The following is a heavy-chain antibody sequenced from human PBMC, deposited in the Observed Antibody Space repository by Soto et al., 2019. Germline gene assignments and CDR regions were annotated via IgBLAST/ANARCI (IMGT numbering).Heavy chain of an antibody. CDR1: GFTFSSYA. J-gene: IGHJ3*02. V-gene: IGHV3-23*01. CDR2: ISGSGGST. D-gene: IGHD6-6*01. Sequence: GESLKISCAASGFTFSSYAMSWVRQAPGKGLEWVSAISGSGGSTYYADSVKGRFTISRDNSKNTLYLQMNSLRAEDTAVYYCAKGTSSSGRGAFDIWGQGTMVTVSS. CDR3: AKGTSSSGRGAFDI.